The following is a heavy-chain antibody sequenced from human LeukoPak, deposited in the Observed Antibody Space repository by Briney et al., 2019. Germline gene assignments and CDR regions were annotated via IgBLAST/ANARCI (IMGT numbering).Heavy chain of an antibody. CDR3: ARDAPLLPKSFDY. CDR2: IYSGGST. CDR1: GFTVSSNY. J-gene: IGHJ4*02. V-gene: IGHV3-66*01. Sequence: GGSLTLSWAASGFTVSSNYMSWVRQAPGKGLEWVSVIYSGGSTYYADSVKGRFTISRDNSKNTLYLQMNSLRAEDTAVYYCARDAPLLPKSFDYWGQGTLVTVSS. D-gene: IGHD3-22*01.